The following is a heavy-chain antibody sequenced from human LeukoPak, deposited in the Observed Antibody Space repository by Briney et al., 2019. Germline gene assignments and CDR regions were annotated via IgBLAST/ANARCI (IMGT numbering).Heavy chain of an antibody. D-gene: IGHD5-12*01. CDR3: ARALYGGYVGNFDY. CDR1: GYIFTSYG. Sequence: ASVKVSCKASGYIFTSYGIIWVRQAPGQGLQWMGWISAHNGNTNYAQKLQGRVTMTTDTSTSTAYMELRSLRSDDTAVYYCARALYGGYVGNFDYWGQGTLVTVSS. CDR2: ISAHNGNT. V-gene: IGHV1-18*01. J-gene: IGHJ4*02.